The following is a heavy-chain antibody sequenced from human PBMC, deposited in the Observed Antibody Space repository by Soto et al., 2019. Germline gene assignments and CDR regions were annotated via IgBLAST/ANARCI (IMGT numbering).Heavy chain of an antibody. V-gene: IGHV5-51*01. D-gene: IGHD6-19*01. CDR1: GYSFTSYW. CDR2: IYPGDSDT. CDR3: ARQGSGWYSVSWFDP. Sequence: PGESLKISCKGSGYSFTSYWFGWVRQMPGKGLEWMGIIYPGDSDTRYSPSFQGQVTISADKSISTAYLQWSSLKASDTAMYYCARQGSGWYSVSWFDPWGQGTLVTVSS. J-gene: IGHJ5*02.